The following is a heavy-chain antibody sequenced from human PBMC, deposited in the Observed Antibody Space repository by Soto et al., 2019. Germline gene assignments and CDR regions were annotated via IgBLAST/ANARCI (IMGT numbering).Heavy chain of an antibody. CDR2: ISYDGSNK. J-gene: IGHJ4*02. D-gene: IGHD3-10*01. CDR3: AKGLRVGHNVLLWFGELLDY. V-gene: IGHV3-30*18. CDR1: GFTFSSYG. Sequence: GGSLRLSCAASGFTFSSYGMHWVRQAPGKGLEWVAVISYDGSNKYYADSVKGRFTISRDNSKNTLYLQMNSLRAEDTAVYYCAKGLRVGHNVLLWFGELLDYWGQGTLVTVSS.